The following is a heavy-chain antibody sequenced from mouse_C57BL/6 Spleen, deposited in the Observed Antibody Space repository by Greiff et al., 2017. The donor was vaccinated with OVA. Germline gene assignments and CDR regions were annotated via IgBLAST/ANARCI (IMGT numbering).Heavy chain of an antibody. D-gene: IGHD4-1*01. Sequence: QVQLQQSGAELVKPGASVKMSCKASGYTFTSYWITWVKQRPGQGLEWIGDIYPGSGSTNYNEKFKSKATLTVDTSSSTAYMQLSSLTSEDSAVYYGARYSNWDDWYFDVWGTGTTVTVSS. V-gene: IGHV1-55*01. CDR1: GYTFTSYW. CDR2: IYPGSGST. J-gene: IGHJ1*03. CDR3: ARYSNWDDWYFDV.